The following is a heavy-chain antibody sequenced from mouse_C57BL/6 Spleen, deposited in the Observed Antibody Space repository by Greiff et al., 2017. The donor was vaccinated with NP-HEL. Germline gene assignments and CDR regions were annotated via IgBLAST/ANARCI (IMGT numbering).Heavy chain of an antibody. D-gene: IGHD1-1*01. CDR2: IYPRDGST. Sequence: FQLQQSDAALVKPGASVKISCKVSGYTFTDHTIHWMKQRPEQGLGWIGYIYPRDGSTKSTEKLKGKATLTADKSSSTAYLQFNSLKSEDSAVYVCARGITKVGAKGYFDDWGKGTTLTVSS. CDR3: ARGITKVGAKGYFDD. V-gene: IGHV1-78*01. J-gene: IGHJ2*01. CDR1: GYTFTDHT.